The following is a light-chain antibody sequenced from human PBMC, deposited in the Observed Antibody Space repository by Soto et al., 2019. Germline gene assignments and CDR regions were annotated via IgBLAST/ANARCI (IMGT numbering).Light chain of an antibody. CDR3: QQYHWAPDT. Sequence: EIVLTQSPGTLSLSPWERATLSCRASQIVGGDTLAWFQQRPGQAPRLVIYGASNRAAGIPDRFSGSGSGTDFTLTVSRLEPEDFAMYYCQQYHWAPDTFGQGTRLEMK. CDR1: QIVGGDT. CDR2: GAS. V-gene: IGKV3-20*01. J-gene: IGKJ5*01.